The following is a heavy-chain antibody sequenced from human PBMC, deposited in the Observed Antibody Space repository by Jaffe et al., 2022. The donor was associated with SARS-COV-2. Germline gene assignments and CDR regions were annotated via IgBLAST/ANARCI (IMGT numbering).Heavy chain of an antibody. V-gene: IGHV3-74*01. CDR3: ATMGPYDSSGYYGYTHQ. Sequence: EVQLVESGGGLVQPGGSLRLSCAASGFTFSRSWMHWVRQAPGKGLVWVSRISSNETYTDYADFVKGRFTISRDDAKKTLYLQMNSLRAEDTAVYFCATMGPYDSSGYYGYTHQWGPGTLVTVSS. CDR2: ISSNETYT. CDR1: GFTFSRSW. J-gene: IGHJ1*01. D-gene: IGHD3-22*01.